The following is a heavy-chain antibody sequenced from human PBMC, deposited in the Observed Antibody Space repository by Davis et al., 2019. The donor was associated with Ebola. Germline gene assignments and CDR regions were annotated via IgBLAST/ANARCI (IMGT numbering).Heavy chain of an antibody. CDR2: ISGSGGST. CDR3: ARAGKYESYGMDV. D-gene: IGHD2/OR15-2a*01. Sequence: GESLKISCAASGFTFSSYAMSWVRQAPGKGLEWVSAISGSGGSTYYADSVKGRFTISRDNSKNTLYLQMNSLRAEDTAVYYCARAGKYESYGMDVWGKGTTVTVSS. J-gene: IGHJ6*04. CDR1: GFTFSSYA. V-gene: IGHV3-23*01.